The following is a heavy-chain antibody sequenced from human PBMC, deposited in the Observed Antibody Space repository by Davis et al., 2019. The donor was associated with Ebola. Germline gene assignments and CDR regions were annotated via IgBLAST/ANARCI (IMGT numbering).Heavy chain of an antibody. CDR3: ARHSVTTLAFMDV. CDR1: GGSFSGYY. D-gene: IGHD4-11*01. Sequence: SETLSLTCAVYGGSFSGYYWSWIRQPPGKGLEWIGEINHSGSTYYNPSLKSRVTISVDTSKKQFSLKLSSVTAADTAVYYCARHSVTTLAFMDVWGQGTTVTVSS. J-gene: IGHJ6*02. CDR2: INHSGST. V-gene: IGHV4-34*01.